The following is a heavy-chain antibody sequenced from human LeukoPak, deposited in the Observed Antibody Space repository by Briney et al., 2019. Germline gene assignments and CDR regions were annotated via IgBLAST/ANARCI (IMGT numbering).Heavy chain of an antibody. CDR1: GGSINDYY. V-gene: IGHV4-59*08. D-gene: IGHD1-1*01. CDR2: VLYSGTT. CDR3: AGQQLERGEDH. J-gene: IGHJ4*02. Sequence: SETLSLTCTISGGSINDYYWSWIRQPAGKGLEWIGYVLYSGTTDYNPSLKSRVSISLDTSKNQFSLMVNSVTAADTAVYFCAGQQLERGEDHWGQGTLVIVSS.